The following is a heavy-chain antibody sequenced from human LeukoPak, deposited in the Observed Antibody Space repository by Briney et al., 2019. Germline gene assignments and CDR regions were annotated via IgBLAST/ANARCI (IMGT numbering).Heavy chain of an antibody. CDR2: ISTSGSST. Sequence: GGSLRLSCAASGFTFSSYWMNWVRQAPGKGLEWVSYISTSGSSTYYADSVKGRFTTSRDNAKNSLYLQMNTLRAEDTGIYYCASGWSGSYWGQGTLVTVSS. CDR1: GFTFSSYW. D-gene: IGHD3/OR15-3a*01. CDR3: ASGWSGSY. J-gene: IGHJ4*02. V-gene: IGHV3-48*04.